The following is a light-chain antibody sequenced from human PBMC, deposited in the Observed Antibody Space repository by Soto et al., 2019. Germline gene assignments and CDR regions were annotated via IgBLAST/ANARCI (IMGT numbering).Light chain of an antibody. CDR3: QQLNSYPPC. CDR1: QGISSY. V-gene: IGKV1-9*01. Sequence: DIQLTQSPSFLSASVGDRVTITCRASQGISSYLAWYPQKPGKAPKILIYAASNLQSGVPSRFTGRGYGTEFTLTISSLQPEDFATYYCQQLNSYPPCFGPGTKVAIK. CDR2: AAS. J-gene: IGKJ3*01.